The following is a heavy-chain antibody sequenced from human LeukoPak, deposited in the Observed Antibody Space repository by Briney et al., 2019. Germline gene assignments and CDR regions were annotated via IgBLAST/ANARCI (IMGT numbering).Heavy chain of an antibody. Sequence: ASVKVSCKASGYTFTSYGISWVRQAPGQGLEWMGWISAYNGNTNYAQKLQGRVTMTTDTSTSTAYMELRSLKSDDTAMYYCARVDAGNYYGHDFWGQGTLVTVTS. CDR1: GYTFTSYG. CDR3: ARVDAGNYYGHDF. D-gene: IGHD1-26*01. V-gene: IGHV1-18*01. CDR2: ISAYNGNT. J-gene: IGHJ4*02.